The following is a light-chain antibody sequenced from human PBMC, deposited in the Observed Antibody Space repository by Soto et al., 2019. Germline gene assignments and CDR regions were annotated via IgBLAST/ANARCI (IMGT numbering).Light chain of an antibody. Sequence: PGERATLSCRASQSVSSSFLAWYQQRPGQAPRLLIYGASSRATGIPDRFSGGGSGTDFTLTISRLEPEDFAVYYCQQYGSSPLTFGQGTKVDIK. CDR1: QSVSSSF. J-gene: IGKJ1*01. V-gene: IGKV3-20*01. CDR3: QQYGSSPLT. CDR2: GAS.